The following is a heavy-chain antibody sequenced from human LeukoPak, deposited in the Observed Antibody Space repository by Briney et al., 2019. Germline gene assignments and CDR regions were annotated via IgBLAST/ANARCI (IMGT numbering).Heavy chain of an antibody. V-gene: IGHV4-39*01. CDR3: ARHGSAVAGTDWFDP. CDR1: GGSISSSSYY. CDR2: IYYSGST. D-gene: IGHD6-19*01. J-gene: IGHJ5*02. Sequence: SETLSLTCTVSGGSISSSSYYWGWIRQPPGKGLECIGSIYYSGSTYYNPSLKSRVTISVDTSKNQFSLKLSSVTAADTAVYYCARHGSAVAGTDWFDPWGQGTLVTVSS.